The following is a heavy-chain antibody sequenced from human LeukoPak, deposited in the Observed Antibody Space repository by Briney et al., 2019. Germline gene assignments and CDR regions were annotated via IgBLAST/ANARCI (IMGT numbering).Heavy chain of an antibody. CDR3: TSSDTAGDY. Sequence: GGSLGLSCAASGFTFSGSAMHWVRQASGKGLEWVGRIRSKANSYATAYAASVKGRFTISRDDSKNTAYLQMNSLKTEDTAVYYCTSSDTAGDYWGQGTLVTVSS. J-gene: IGHJ4*02. D-gene: IGHD5-18*01. V-gene: IGHV3-73*01. CDR2: IRSKANSYAT. CDR1: GFTFSGSA.